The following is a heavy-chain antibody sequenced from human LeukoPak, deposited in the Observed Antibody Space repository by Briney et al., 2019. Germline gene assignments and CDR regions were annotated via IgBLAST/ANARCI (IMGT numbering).Heavy chain of an antibody. V-gene: IGHV1-2*02. J-gene: IGHJ5*02. D-gene: IGHD6-19*01. CDR2: INPNSGGT. CDR3: ARPVAVAGTELGFDP. Sequence: ASVKVSCKASGYTFTGYYMRWVRQAPGQGLEWMGWINPNSGGTNYAQKFQGRVTMTRDTSISTAYMELSRLRPDDTAVYYRARPVAVAGTELGFDPWGQGTLVTVSS. CDR1: GYTFTGYY.